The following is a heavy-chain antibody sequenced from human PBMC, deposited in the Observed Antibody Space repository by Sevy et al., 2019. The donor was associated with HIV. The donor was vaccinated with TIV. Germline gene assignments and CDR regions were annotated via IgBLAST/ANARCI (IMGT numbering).Heavy chain of an antibody. V-gene: IGHV3-30-3*01. CDR2: ISYDGSNK. J-gene: IGHJ4*02. D-gene: IGHD6-6*01. CDR1: GFTFSSYA. Sequence: GGSLRLSCAASGFTFSSYAMHWVRQAPGKGLEWVAVISYDGSNKYYADSVKGRFTISRDNSKNTLYLQMNSLRAEDTAVYSCARASPPNRAKSIAARPDYWGQGTLVTVSS. CDR3: ARASPPNRAKSIAARPDY.